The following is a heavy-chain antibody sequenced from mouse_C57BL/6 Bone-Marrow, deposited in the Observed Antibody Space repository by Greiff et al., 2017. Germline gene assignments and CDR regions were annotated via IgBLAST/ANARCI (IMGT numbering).Heavy chain of an antibody. J-gene: IGHJ2*01. V-gene: IGHV1-19*01. CDR3: ARGRYDY. Sequence: VQLHQSGPVLVKPGASVKMSCKASGYTFTDYYMNWVKQSHGKSLEWIGVIYPYSGGTSYNQKFKGKATLTVDKSSSTAYMELNRLTSEDSAVYYCARGRYDYWGKGTTLTVSS. CDR2: IYPYSGGT. CDR1: GYTFTDYY.